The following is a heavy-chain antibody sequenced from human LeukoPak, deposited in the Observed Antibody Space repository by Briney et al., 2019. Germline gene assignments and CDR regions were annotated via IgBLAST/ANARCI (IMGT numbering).Heavy chain of an antibody. CDR2: INHSGST. CDR3: ARDFFGQQLAFYYYYGMDV. Sequence: SETLSLTCAVYGGSFSGYCWSWIRQPPGKGLEWIGEINHSGSTNYNPSLKSRVTISVDTSKNQFSLKLSSVTAADTAVYYCARDFFGQQLAFYYYYGMDVWGQGTTVTVSS. D-gene: IGHD6-13*01. J-gene: IGHJ6*02. V-gene: IGHV4-34*01. CDR1: GGSFSGYC.